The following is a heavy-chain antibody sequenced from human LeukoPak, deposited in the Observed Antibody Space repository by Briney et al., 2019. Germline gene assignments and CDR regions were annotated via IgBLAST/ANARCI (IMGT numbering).Heavy chain of an antibody. CDR2: KYYRSKWYN. J-gene: IGHJ4*02. CDR1: GDSVSSNSAA. D-gene: IGHD6-19*01. Sequence: SQTLSLTFAISGDSVSSNSAAWNWLRQSPSRGLEWLGSKYYRSKWYNDYAVSVKSRITITPDTSKNQFSLQLNSVTPEDTAVYYCAKDLPPSSVAVYFSGFLGFDYWGQGTLVTVSS. CDR3: AKDLPPSSVAVYFSGFLGFDY. V-gene: IGHV6-1*01.